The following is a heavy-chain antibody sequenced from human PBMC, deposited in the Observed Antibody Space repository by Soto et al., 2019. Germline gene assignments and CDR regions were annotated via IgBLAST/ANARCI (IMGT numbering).Heavy chain of an antibody. CDR1: GYSISSGYY. CDR3: ARGVVVVPAATRALFDP. CDR2: IYHSGST. V-gene: IGHV4-38-2*01. J-gene: IGHJ5*02. D-gene: IGHD2-2*01. Sequence: LSLTCAVSGYSISSGYYWGWIRQPPGKGLGRIGSIYHSGSTYYNPSLKSRVTISVDTSKNQFSLKLSSVTAADTAVYYCARGVVVVPAATRALFDPWGQGTLVTVSS.